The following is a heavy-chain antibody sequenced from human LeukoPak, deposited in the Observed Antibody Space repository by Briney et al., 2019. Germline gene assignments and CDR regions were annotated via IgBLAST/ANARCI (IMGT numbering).Heavy chain of an antibody. CDR2: IFYSGSI. D-gene: IGHD4-11*01. J-gene: IGHJ4*01. CDR3: SKTHSHFPPYFHY. V-gene: IGHV4-4*02. Sequence: PSETLSLTCAVSGGSISTYNWWSWVRQPPGKGLEWIGEIFYSGSINYNPSLKSRVTLSLDKSKNQFSLQLSSVTAADTAMYYCSKTHSHFPPYFHYWGHVPLVTVSS. CDR1: GGSISTYNW.